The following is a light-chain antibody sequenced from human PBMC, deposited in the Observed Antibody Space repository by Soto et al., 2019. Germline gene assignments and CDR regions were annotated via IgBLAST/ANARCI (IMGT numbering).Light chain of an antibody. Sequence: EIVLTQSPDTLSLSPGEGATLSCSAIQTASSSYLAWYQQKPGQAPRLLIYGASSRATGVPARFSGSRSGPEFTLTINSLQSEDFEIYYCQPYNNWPLTFGGGTKVDIK. CDR1: QTASSSY. CDR2: GAS. J-gene: IGKJ4*01. CDR3: QPYNNWPLT. V-gene: IGKV3-15*01.